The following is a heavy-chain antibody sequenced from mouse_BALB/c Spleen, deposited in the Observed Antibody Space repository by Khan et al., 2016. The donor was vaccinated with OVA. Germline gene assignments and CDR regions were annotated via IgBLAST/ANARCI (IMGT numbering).Heavy chain of an antibody. CDR3: ARRGLDGIFPY. J-gene: IGHJ3*01. D-gene: IGHD2-1*01. Sequence: VQLQESGAELAKPGASVKMSCPASGYTFTTYWMHWIKQRPGQGLEWIGYINPSTGYTEYNQNFKDKATLTADESSSTAYMHLNSLTSEDSAVYYCARRGLDGIFPYWGQGTLVTVSA. CDR2: INPSTGYT. CDR1: GYTFTTYW. V-gene: IGHV1-7*01.